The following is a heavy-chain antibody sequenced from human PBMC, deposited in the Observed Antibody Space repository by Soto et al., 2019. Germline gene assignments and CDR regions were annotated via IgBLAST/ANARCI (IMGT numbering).Heavy chain of an antibody. Sequence: SVKVSCKASGGTFSSYAISWVRQAPGQGLEWMGGIIPIFGTANYAQKFQGRVTITADESTSTAYMELSSLRSEDTAVYYCARVGVQCSSTSCYTTLPPFFDYWGQGTLVTVSS. CDR3: ARVGVQCSSTSCYTTLPPFFDY. CDR1: GGTFSSYA. D-gene: IGHD2-2*02. CDR2: IIPIFGTA. V-gene: IGHV1-69*13. J-gene: IGHJ4*02.